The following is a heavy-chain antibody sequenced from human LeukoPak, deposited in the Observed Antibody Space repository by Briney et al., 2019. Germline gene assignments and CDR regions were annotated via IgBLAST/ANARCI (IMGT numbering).Heavy chain of an antibody. CDR2: ISAGGGNT. Sequence: GGSLRLSCAASGFTFSNYAMTWVRQAPGKGLEWVAAISAGGGNTYYADFVKGRLIVSRDNSKNTLYLQMNGLRAEDTAPYYCAKDRSAIITWSDYWGQGTPVTVSS. J-gene: IGHJ4*02. V-gene: IGHV3-23*01. CDR3: AKDRSAIITWSDY. D-gene: IGHD3-22*01. CDR1: GFTFSNYA.